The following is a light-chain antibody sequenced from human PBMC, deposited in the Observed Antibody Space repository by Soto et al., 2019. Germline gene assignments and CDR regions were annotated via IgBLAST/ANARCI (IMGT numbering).Light chain of an antibody. CDR3: QQANNFPYT. Sequence: DIQMTQSPPSVFASVGARVPIPCRAGRVFRNWLAWYQQKPGKAPNLLTYIASNLQIGVPSRFSGSGSGTDFTLTISSLQPEDFAIYYCQQANNFPYTFGQGTKLEI. CDR2: IAS. J-gene: IGKJ2*01. V-gene: IGKV1-12*01. CDR1: RVFRNW.